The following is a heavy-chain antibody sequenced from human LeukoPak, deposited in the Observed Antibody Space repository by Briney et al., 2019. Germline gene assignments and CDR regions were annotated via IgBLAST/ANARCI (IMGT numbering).Heavy chain of an antibody. Sequence: GGSLRLSCAASGFTVSSNYMSWVRQAPGKGLEWVSVIYSGGSTCYADSVKGRFTISRDNSKNTLYLQMNSLRAEDTAVYYCARGYPAMVSAPDYWGQGTLVAVSS. J-gene: IGHJ4*02. CDR3: ARGYPAMVSAPDY. V-gene: IGHV3-53*01. CDR1: GFTVSSNY. CDR2: IYSGGST. D-gene: IGHD5-18*01.